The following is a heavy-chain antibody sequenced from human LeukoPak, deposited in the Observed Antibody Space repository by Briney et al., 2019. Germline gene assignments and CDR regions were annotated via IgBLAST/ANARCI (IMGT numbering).Heavy chain of an antibody. CDR2: VSGDGSYT. V-gene: IGHV3-74*01. CDR1: GFTFSTYW. Sequence: GGSLILSCAASGFTFSTYWMHWVRQAPGKGLVWVSRVSGDGSYTNYADSVKGRFTISRDNAKNTLYLQMNSLRAGDTAVYYCARVGVGSTARFDPWGQGTLVTVSS. D-gene: IGHD3-3*01. CDR3: ARVGVGSTARFDP. J-gene: IGHJ5*02.